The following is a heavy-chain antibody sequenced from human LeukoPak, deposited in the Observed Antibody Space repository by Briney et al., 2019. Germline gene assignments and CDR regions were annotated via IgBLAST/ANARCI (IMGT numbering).Heavy chain of an antibody. V-gene: IGHV3-48*02. CDR2: ISSSSSTT. CDR1: GFTFSSYN. CDR3: ARASGGGNSSYYYAMDV. J-gene: IGHJ6*02. Sequence: SGGSLRLSCAASGFTFSSYNMNWVRQAPGKGREWLSYISSSSSTTYYADSVQGRFTIFRDNARNSLFLQMNSLRDEDTAIYYCARASGGGNSSYYYAMDVWGQGTTVTVSS. D-gene: IGHD4-23*01.